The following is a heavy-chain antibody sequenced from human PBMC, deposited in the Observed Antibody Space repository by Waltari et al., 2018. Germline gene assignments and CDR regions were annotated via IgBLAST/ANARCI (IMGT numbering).Heavy chain of an antibody. CDR2: IYYSGST. D-gene: IGHD1-26*01. V-gene: IGHV4-39*01. J-gene: IGHJ4*02. CDR1: GGCISSSSYY. CDR3: ARQGGADYFDY. Sequence: QLQLQESGPGLVKPSETLSLTCTVSGGCISSSSYYWGWIRQPPGKGLEWIGSIYYSGSTYYNPSLKSRVTISVDTSKNQFSLKLSSVTAADTAVYYCARQGGADYFDYWGQGTLVTVSS.